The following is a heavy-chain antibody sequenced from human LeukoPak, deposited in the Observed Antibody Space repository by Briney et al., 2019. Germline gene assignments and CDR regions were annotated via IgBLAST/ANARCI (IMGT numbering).Heavy chain of an antibody. D-gene: IGHD3-22*01. CDR1: GFTFSSSW. V-gene: IGHV3-7*03. Sequence: GGSLRLSCVASGFTFSSSWMSWVRQAPGRGLEWVANIKQDESQKYYVDSVKGRFTVSRDNAKNSLYLQMNSLRAEDTALYYCAKASRSGYDSSGYRLGYDAFDIWGQGTMVTVSS. J-gene: IGHJ3*02. CDR3: AKASRSGYDSSGYRLGYDAFDI. CDR2: IKQDESQK.